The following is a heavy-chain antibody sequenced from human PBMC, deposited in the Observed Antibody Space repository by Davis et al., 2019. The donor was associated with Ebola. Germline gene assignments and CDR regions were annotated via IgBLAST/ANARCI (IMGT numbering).Heavy chain of an antibody. CDR3: ARRSGTSYDY. V-gene: IGHV3-21*01. CDR1: GFTFSTYS. J-gene: IGHJ4*02. CDR2: ISSDSDYI. D-gene: IGHD1-26*01. Sequence: PGGSLRLSCVASGFTFSTYSMSWVRQAPGKGLEWVSSISSDSDYIYYADSAKGRFTISRDNAKNSVYLQMSSVTVEDTAVYYCARRSGTSYDYWGQGSLVTVSS.